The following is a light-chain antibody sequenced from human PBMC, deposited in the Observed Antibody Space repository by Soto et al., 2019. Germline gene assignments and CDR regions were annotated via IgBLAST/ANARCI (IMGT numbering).Light chain of an antibody. CDR3: SSYTSSSVV. CDR1: SSDVGGYNY. V-gene: IGLV2-14*01. Sequence: QSALTQPASVSGSPGHSITISCTGTSSDVGGYNYVSWYQQHPGKAPKLMIYDVSNRPSGVSNRFSGSKSGNTASLTISGLQAEDEADYYCSSYTSSSVVFGGGTKVTVL. CDR2: DVS. J-gene: IGLJ2*01.